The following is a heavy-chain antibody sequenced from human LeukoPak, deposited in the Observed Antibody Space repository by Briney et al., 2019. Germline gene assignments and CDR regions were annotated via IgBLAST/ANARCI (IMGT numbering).Heavy chain of an antibody. D-gene: IGHD6-19*01. V-gene: IGHV3-30*04. CDR2: ISYGGGNR. Sequence: GGSLRLSCAPSGFTFDIYAMHWVRQAPGKGLEGVAVISYGGGNRNYGDSVKGRFTISRDNSKNTLYLEMNSLRPEDTAVYYCARDPPFSSGWSQNFFDYWGQGTLVTVSS. CDR1: GFTFDIYA. J-gene: IGHJ4*02. CDR3: ARDPPFSSGWSQNFFDY.